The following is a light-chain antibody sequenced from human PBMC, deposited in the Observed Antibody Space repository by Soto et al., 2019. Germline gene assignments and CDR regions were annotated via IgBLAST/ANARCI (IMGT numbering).Light chain of an antibody. V-gene: IGKV3-20*01. Sequence: EIVLTPSPGTLSLSPGERANLSCRASQSVSSSYLAWYQQKPGQAPRLLIYGASSRATGIPDRFTGGGSGTDFSLTIRRLEPEDFALYYCQQYVGSPITFGQGTRLEIK. CDR3: QQYVGSPIT. CDR1: QSVSSSY. J-gene: IGKJ5*01. CDR2: GAS.